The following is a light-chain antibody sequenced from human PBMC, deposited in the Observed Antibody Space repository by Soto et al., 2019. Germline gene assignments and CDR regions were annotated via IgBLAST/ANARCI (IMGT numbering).Light chain of an antibody. CDR3: QKYDDLPIT. CDR1: QDISHY. V-gene: IGKV1-33*01. CDR2: DAS. Sequence: DIEFTQSPSSLSASLRDKVTVTCRASQDISHYFNWYQQKPGNALKLLIYDASNLQPGVPPRFSGSGSGTEFSFNITNLPPEDVETYYCQKYDDLPITFGQGTRLEI. J-gene: IGKJ5*01.